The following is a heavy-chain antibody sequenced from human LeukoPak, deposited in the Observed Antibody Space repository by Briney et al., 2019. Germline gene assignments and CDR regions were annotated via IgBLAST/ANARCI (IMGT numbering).Heavy chain of an antibody. Sequence: KSSETLSLTCTVSGGSISSYYWSWIRQPPGKGLEWIGYIYHSGSTYYNPSLKSRVTISVDRSKNQFSLKLSSVTAADTAVYYCARGVGATGYWGQGTLVTVSS. CDR3: ARGVGATGY. V-gene: IGHV4-59*12. CDR2: IYHSGST. D-gene: IGHD1-26*01. J-gene: IGHJ4*02. CDR1: GGSISSYY.